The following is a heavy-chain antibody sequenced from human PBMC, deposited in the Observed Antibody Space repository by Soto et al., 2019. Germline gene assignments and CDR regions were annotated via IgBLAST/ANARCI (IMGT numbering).Heavy chain of an antibody. CDR3: AKDRDGYISGGADY. CDR1: GFTFSSYG. Sequence: PGGSLRLSCAASGFTFSSYGIHWVRQAPGKGLEWVAVIWYDGRNKYYADSVKGRSTISRDNSKNTLFLQMNSLRNEDTAVYYCAKDRDGYISGGADYWGQGTPVTVSS. D-gene: IGHD5-12*01. V-gene: IGHV3-33*06. CDR2: IWYDGRNK. J-gene: IGHJ4*02.